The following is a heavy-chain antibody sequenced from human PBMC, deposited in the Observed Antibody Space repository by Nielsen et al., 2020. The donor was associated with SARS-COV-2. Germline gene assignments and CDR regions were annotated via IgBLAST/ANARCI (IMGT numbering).Heavy chain of an antibody. J-gene: IGHJ5*01. Sequence: GESPITSCPASGFLFRDYYMSLVRQPPGKGLERVASIKQHGDEKDYLHPVKGRFTIPRDNPEKSLYLQMNSLSADDTAVYYCAGKIYYYESTEFGWFDSWGQGTLVAVSS. CDR2: IKQHGDEK. CDR3: AGKIYYYESTEFGWFDS. V-gene: IGHV3-7*01. CDR1: GFLFRDYY. D-gene: IGHD3-22*01.